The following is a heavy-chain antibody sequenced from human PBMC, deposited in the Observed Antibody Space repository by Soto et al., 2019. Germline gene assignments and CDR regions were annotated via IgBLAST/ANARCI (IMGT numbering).Heavy chain of an antibody. D-gene: IGHD2-8*02. CDR2: ITSSSGTI. J-gene: IGHJ4*02. V-gene: IGHV3-48*01. CDR3: VRAPDSVEYWFLWV. Sequence: GGSLRLSCAASEFTFSTYSINWVRQTPGKGLEWISYITSSSGTIYYADSVKGRFTIPRDNAKNSLYLQMNSLRAEDTAVYYCVRAPDSVEYWFLWVWGQGTLVTVSS. CDR1: EFTFSTYS.